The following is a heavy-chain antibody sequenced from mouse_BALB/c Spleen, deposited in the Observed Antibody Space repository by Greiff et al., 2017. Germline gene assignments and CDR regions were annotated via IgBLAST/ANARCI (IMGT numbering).Heavy chain of an antibody. V-gene: IGHV5-12-1*01. J-gene: IGHJ4*01. Sequence: EVKLVESGGGLVKPGGSLKLSCAASGFAFSSYDMSWVRQTPEKRLEWVAYISSGGGSTYYPDTVKGRFTISRDNAKNTLYLQMSSLKSEDTAMYYCATLGGYYAMDYWGQGTSVTVSS. CDR1: GFAFSSYD. CDR2: ISSGGGST. CDR3: ATLGGYYAMDY. D-gene: IGHD3-3*01.